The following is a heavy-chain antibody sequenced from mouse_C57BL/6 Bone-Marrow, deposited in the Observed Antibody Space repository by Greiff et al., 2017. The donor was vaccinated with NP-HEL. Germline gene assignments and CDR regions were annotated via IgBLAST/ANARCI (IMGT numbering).Heavy chain of an antibody. Sequence: QVQLQQSGAELVKPGASVKLSCKASGYTFTSYWMHWVKPRPGRGLEWIGRIDPNSGGTKYNEKFKSKATLTVDKPSSTAYMQLSSLTSEDSAVYDCARPGAKIYYAPWFAYWGQGTLVTVSA. CDR2: IDPNSGGT. D-gene: IGHD2-1*01. J-gene: IGHJ3*01. CDR3: ARPGAKIYYAPWFAY. CDR1: GYTFTSYW. V-gene: IGHV1-72*01.